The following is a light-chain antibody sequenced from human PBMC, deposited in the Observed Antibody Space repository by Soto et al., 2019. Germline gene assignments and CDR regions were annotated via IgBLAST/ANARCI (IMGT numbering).Light chain of an antibody. CDR3: RQYGRSLGFA. CDR1: QSIGSNF. Sequence: EIVLTQSPGSLSLSPGEGATLSCRASQSIGSNFLAWYQQKRGQVPRLLIHGASNRATGIPDRFSGSGSGTDFTLTISRLEPEDFAVYYCRQYGRSLGFAFGGGTKVDIK. V-gene: IGKV3-20*01. CDR2: GAS. J-gene: IGKJ4*01.